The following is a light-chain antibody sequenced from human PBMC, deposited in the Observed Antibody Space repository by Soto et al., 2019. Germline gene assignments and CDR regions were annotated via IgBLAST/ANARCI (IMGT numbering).Light chain of an antibody. CDR3: QQSYSTAGLT. J-gene: IGKJ4*01. CDR1: QSISSY. CDR2: AAS. V-gene: IGKV1-39*01. Sequence: DIQMTQSPSSLSASVGDRVTITCRASQSISSYLNWYQQEPGEAPELLIYAASSLQSGVPSSFSGSGFGTDLTLTISSLQPEDFATYYCQQSYSTAGLTFGGGTKVEIK.